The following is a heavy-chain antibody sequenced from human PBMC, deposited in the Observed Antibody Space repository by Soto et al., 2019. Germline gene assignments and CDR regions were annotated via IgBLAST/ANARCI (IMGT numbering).Heavy chain of an antibody. CDR2: ISSSSSYI. V-gene: IGHV3-21*01. D-gene: IGHD3-22*01. CDR3: ARGSDYYDSSGYDAYWYFDL. CDR1: GFTFSSYS. J-gene: IGHJ2*01. Sequence: GGSLRLSCAASGFTFSSYSMNWVRQAPGKGLEWVSSISSSSSYIYYADSVKGRLTISRDNAKNSLYLQMNSLRAEDTAVYYCARGSDYYDSSGYDAYWYFDLWGRGTLVTVSS.